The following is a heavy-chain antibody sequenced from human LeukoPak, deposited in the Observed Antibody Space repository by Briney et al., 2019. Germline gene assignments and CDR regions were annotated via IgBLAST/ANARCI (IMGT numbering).Heavy chain of an antibody. D-gene: IGHD2-2*02. CDR2: ISYDGSNK. J-gene: IGHJ4*02. CDR3: ASLGCSSTSCYNY. Sequence: GRSLRLSCAASGFTFSSYGMHWVRQAPGKGLEWVAVISYDGSNKYYADSVKGRFTISRDNSKNTLCLQMNSLRAEDTAVYYCASLGCSSTSCYNYWGQGTLVTVSS. V-gene: IGHV3-30*03. CDR1: GFTFSSYG.